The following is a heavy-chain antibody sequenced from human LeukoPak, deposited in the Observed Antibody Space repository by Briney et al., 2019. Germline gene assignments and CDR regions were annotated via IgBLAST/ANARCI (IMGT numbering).Heavy chain of an antibody. Sequence: GGSLRLSCAASGFTFSSYGMHWVRQAPGKGLEWVAFIRYDGSNKYYADSVKGRFTISRDNSKNTLYLQMNSLRAEDTAVYYCAKGRAAAGTPLDYWGQGTLVTVSS. CDR2: IRYDGSNK. J-gene: IGHJ4*02. D-gene: IGHD6-13*01. CDR3: AKGRAAAGTPLDY. V-gene: IGHV3-30*02. CDR1: GFTFSSYG.